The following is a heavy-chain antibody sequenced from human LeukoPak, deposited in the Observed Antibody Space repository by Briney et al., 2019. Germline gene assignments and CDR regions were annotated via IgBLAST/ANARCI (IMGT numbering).Heavy chain of an antibody. D-gene: IGHD3-10*02. J-gene: IGHJ6*04. CDR3: AELGITMIGGV. CDR1: GFTFSSYG. V-gene: IGHV3-48*04. Sequence: GGSLRLSCAASGFTFSSYGMHWVRQAPGKGLEWVSYISSSGSTIYYADSVKGRFTISRDNAKNSLYLQMNSLRAEDTAVYYCAELGITMIGGVWGKGTTVTISP. CDR2: ISSSGSTI.